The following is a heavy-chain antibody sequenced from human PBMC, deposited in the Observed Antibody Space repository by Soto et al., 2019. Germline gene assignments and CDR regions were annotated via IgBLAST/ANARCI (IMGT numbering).Heavy chain of an antibody. CDR1: DGSLSDDY. V-gene: IGHV4-34*02. CDR2: IHRSGST. CDR3: SRGNDAYKGGRT. D-gene: IGHD1-1*01. Sequence: QVPLQQWGAGLLKPSETLSLTCAVYDGSLSDDYYTWTRQSPGKGLEWIGEIHRSGSTYYNPSLKTRVTLSQDTSKKQFSLNLISVTAADTGEYYCSRGNDAYKGGRTWGQGTLVTVSS. J-gene: IGHJ5*02.